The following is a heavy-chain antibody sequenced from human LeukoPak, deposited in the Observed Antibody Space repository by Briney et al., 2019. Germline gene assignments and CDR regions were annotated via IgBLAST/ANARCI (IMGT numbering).Heavy chain of an antibody. V-gene: IGHV1-2*02. CDR2: INPNSGGT. CDR3: ARGPYYSWGCAFDI. J-gene: IGHJ3*02. CDR1: GYTFTGYY. D-gene: IGHD3-10*01. Sequence: ASVKVSCKASGYTFTGYYMHWVRQAPGQGLEWMGWINPNSGGTNYAQKFQGRVTMTRDTSISTAYMELSSLRSDDTAVYYCARGPYYSWGCAFDIWGQGTMVTVSS.